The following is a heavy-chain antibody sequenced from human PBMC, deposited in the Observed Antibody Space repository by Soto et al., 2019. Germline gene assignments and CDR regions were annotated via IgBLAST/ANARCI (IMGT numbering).Heavy chain of an antibody. CDR3: GIAVGPPAKNWFDP. V-gene: IGHV1-46*03. J-gene: IGHJ5*02. Sequence: ASVKVSCKASGYTFTSYFLHWLRQAPGQGLEWMGIIDPSGGSTSYAQRFQGRVTMTRDTSTRTVYMELSSLRSEDTAVYYCGIAVGPPAKNWFDPWGQGTLVTVSS. CDR2: IDPSGGST. CDR1: GYTFTSYF. D-gene: IGHD1-26*01.